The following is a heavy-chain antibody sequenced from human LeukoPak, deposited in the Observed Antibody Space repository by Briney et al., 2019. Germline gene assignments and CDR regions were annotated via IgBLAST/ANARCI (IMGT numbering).Heavy chain of an antibody. CDR1: GGSFSGYY. CDR3: AREGAAAGYDY. J-gene: IGHJ4*02. V-gene: IGHV4-34*01. CDR2: IYHSGST. D-gene: IGHD6-13*01. Sequence: PSETLSLTCAVYGGSFSGYYWSWTRQPPGKGLEWIGEIYHSGSTYYNPSLKSRVTISVDTSKNQFSLKLSSVTAADTAVYYCAREGAAAGYDYWGQGTLVTVSS.